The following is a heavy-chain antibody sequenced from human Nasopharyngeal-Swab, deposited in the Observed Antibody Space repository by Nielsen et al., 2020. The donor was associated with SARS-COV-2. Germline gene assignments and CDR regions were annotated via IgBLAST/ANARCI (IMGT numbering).Heavy chain of an antibody. J-gene: IGHJ5*02. D-gene: IGHD5-12*01. CDR3: ARSGGYRGWFDP. V-gene: IGHV4-59*08. CDR2: VHYSGNT. Sequence: SETLSPTCSVSGDSTNSYYCHWIRPAPGKGLEWIGYVHYSGNTNYNPSLKSRVTISVDTSKNQFSLKVTSVTAPDTAVYYCARSGGYRGWFDPWGQGTLVTVPS. CDR1: GDSTNSYY.